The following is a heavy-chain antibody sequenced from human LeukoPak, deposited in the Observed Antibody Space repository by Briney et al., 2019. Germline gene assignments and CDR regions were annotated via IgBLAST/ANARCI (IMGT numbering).Heavy chain of an antibody. Sequence: SETLSLTCTVSGGSISSGDYYWSWIRQPPGKGLEWIGYIYYSGSTYYNPSLKSRVTISVDTSKNQFSLKLSSVTAADTAVYYCARGNYDSSGYNDYWGQGTLVTVSS. V-gene: IGHV4-30-4*08. CDR2: IYYSGST. D-gene: IGHD3-22*01. CDR3: ARGNYDSSGYNDY. J-gene: IGHJ4*02. CDR1: GGSISSGDYY.